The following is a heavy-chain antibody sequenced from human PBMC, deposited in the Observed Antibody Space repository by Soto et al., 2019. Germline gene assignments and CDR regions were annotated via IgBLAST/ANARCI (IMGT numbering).Heavy chain of an antibody. D-gene: IGHD2-2*01. CDR3: ARDYCSGTPCYAGDY. CDR1: GYRFTNYW. Sequence: EVQLVQSGAEVKKPGESLKISCKGSGYRFTNYWIGWVRQMPGKGLEWMGIIYPGDADTRYSPSFQGQVTISAAKSINPAYLQWTSLKAADTAIYYCARDYCSGTPCYAGDYWGQGTQVTVSS. CDR2: IYPGDADT. J-gene: IGHJ4*02. V-gene: IGHV5-51*01.